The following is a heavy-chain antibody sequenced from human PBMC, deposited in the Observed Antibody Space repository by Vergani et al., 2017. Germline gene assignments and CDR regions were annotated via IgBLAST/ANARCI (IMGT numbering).Heavy chain of an antibody. CDR3: TAEKEVAFYYSYYHMDV. CDR1: GYTFTSYY. CDR2: INPSGGST. Sequence: QVQLVQSGAEVKKPGASVKVSCKASGYTFTSYYMHWVRQAPGQGLEWMGIINPSGGSTSYAQKFQGRVTMTRDTSTSTVYMELSSLRSEDTAVYFCTAEKEVAFYYSYYHMDVWGKGTTVTVSS. V-gene: IGHV1-46*01. D-gene: IGHD2-21*01. J-gene: IGHJ6*03.